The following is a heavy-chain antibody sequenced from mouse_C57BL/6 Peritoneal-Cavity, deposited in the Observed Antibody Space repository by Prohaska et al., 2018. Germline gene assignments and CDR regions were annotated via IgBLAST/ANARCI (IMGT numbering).Heavy chain of an antibody. J-gene: IGHJ2*01. Sequence: DVQLQESGPGLVKPSQSLSLTCSVTGYSITSGYYWNWIRQFPGNKLEWMGYISYDGSNNYNPSLKNRISITRDTSKNQCFLKWNSVTTEDTATYYCASLYDGYSLDYWGQGTTLTVSS. D-gene: IGHD2-3*01. CDR2: ISYDGSN. CDR3: ASLYDGYSLDY. V-gene: IGHV3-6*01. CDR1: GYSITSGYY.